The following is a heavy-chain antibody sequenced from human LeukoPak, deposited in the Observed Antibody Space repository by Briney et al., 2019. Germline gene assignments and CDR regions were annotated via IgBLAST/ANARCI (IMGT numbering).Heavy chain of an antibody. CDR3: ARIRAGGAYFDY. D-gene: IGHD4-23*01. V-gene: IGHV4-61*02. J-gene: IGHJ4*02. CDR1: GGSIGSGSYY. CDR2: MYTSENT. Sequence: SETLSLTCTVSGGSIGSGSYYWSWIRQPAGKGLEWIGRMYTSENTNYSPSLKSRVTISVDTSKNQFSLKLNSVTAADTAVYYCARIRAGGAYFDYWGQGTLVTVSS.